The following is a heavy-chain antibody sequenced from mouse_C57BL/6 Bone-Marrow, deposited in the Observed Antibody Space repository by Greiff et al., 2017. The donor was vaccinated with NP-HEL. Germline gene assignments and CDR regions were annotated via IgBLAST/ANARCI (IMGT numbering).Heavy chain of an antibody. D-gene: IGHD1-1*01. CDR2: IRNKANGYTT. J-gene: IGHJ2*01. V-gene: IGHV7-3*01. Sequence: EVNLVESGGGLVQPGGSLSLSCAASGFTFTDYYMSWVRQPPGKALEWLGFIRNKANGYTTEYSASVKGRFTISRDNSQSILYLQMNALRAEDSATYYCARPGSSYDFDYWGQGTTLTVSS. CDR1: GFTFTDYY. CDR3: ARPGSSYDFDY.